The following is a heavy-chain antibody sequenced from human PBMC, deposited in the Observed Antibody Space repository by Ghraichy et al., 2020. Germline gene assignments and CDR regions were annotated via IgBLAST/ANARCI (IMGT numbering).Heavy chain of an antibody. CDR1: GFTFSSYA. Sequence: GGSLRLSCSASGFTFSSYAMHWVRQAPGKGLEYVSAISSNGGSTYYADSVKGRFTISRDNSKNTLYLQMSSLRAEDTAGYYCVKVEDSSSWYYFDYWGQGTLVTVSS. CDR2: ISSNGGST. CDR3: VKVEDSSSWYYFDY. V-gene: IGHV3-64D*06. J-gene: IGHJ4*02. D-gene: IGHD6-13*01.